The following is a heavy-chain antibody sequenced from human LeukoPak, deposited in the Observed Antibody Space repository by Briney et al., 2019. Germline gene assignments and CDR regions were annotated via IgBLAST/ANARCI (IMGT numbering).Heavy chain of an antibody. CDR1: GFTFSSYA. J-gene: IGHJ3*02. D-gene: IGHD4-17*01. CDR3: ARGYGDYVTAFDI. CDR2: ISGSGGST. Sequence: QPGGSLRLSCAASGFTFSSYAMSWVRQAPGKGLEWVSAISGSGGSTYYADSVKGRFTISRDNSKNTLYLQMNSLRAEDTAVYYCARGYGDYVTAFDIWGQGTMVTVSS. V-gene: IGHV3-23*01.